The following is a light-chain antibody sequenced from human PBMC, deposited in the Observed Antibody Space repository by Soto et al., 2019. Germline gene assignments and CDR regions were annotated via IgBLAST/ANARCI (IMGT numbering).Light chain of an antibody. Sequence: EIVMTQSPDTLSVSPGERATLSCRASQSVRTNLAWYQHKPGQAPRLLIYGASTRATDIPGRFSGSGSGTEFTLTSSSLQSDDFALYYCQQYSNVPPWTFGQGTKVEIK. V-gene: IGKV3-15*01. CDR3: QQYSNVPPWT. CDR1: QSVRTN. J-gene: IGKJ1*01. CDR2: GAS.